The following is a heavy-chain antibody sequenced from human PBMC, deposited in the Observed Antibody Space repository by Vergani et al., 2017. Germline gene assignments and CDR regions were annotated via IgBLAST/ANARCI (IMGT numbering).Heavy chain of an antibody. Sequence: QVRLQESGPGLVKPSETLSLTCSVSGGSMSGYYWSWIRQPPGKGLEWIGSIYYSGSTYYNPSLKSRVTISVDTSKNQFSLKLSSVTAADTAVYYCARNPNLHRGVVIGPLDYWGQGTLVTVSS. CDR2: IYYSGST. V-gene: IGHV4-59*05. D-gene: IGHD3-3*01. CDR3: ARNPNLHRGVVIGPLDY. CDR1: GGSMSGYY. J-gene: IGHJ4*02.